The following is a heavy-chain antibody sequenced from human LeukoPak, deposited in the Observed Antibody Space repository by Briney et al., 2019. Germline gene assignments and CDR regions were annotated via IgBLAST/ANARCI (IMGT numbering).Heavy chain of an antibody. CDR1: GGTISSYY. CDR3: ASVFCGSYRVGYYGMDV. CDR2: INYRGST. J-gene: IGHJ6*02. V-gene: IGHV4-59*01. Sequence: SETLSLTCTTSGGTISSYYLSWIRQPPGKGLEWIGYINYRGSTNYNPSLKSRVTISVDTSKNQFSLKLSSVTAADTAVYYCASVFCGSYRVGYYGMDVWGQGTTVTVSS. D-gene: IGHD1-26*01.